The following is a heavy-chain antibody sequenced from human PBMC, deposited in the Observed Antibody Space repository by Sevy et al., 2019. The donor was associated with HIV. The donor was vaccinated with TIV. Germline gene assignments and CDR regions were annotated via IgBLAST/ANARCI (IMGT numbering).Heavy chain of an antibody. V-gene: IGHV3-23*01. CDR3: AKGSPHDFDSSGYYYGHY. J-gene: IGHJ4*02. Sequence: GGSLRLSCAASGFTFSSYAMTWVRQAPGKGLEWVSAISSSGGSTYYADSVKGRFTISRDNSKNKLYLHMNSLGAEDTSEYDCAKGSPHDFDSSGYYYGHYWGQGTLVTVSS. CDR2: ISSSGGST. D-gene: IGHD3-22*01. CDR1: GFTFSSYA.